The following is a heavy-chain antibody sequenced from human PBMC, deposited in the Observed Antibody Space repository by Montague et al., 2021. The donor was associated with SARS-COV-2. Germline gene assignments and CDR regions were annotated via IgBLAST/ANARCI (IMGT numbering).Heavy chain of an antibody. CDR3: ARAALGGYDSYFDY. Sequence: SLRLSCAASGFTFSSYAMYWVRQAPVKGLEWVAVISYDGSNKYYXDSXHVRFTISRDNSKNTLYLQMNSLRAEDTAVYYCARAALGGYDSYFDYWGQGTLVTVSS. CDR2: ISYDGSNK. D-gene: IGHD5-12*01. CDR1: GFTFSSYA. V-gene: IGHV3-30*04. J-gene: IGHJ4*02.